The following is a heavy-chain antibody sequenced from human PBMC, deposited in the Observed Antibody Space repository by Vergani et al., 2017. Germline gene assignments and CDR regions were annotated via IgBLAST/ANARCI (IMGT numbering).Heavy chain of an antibody. CDR2: ISYDGTQK. CDR3: ATKSCGTPGCQIGYFRE. V-gene: IGHV3-30*03. D-gene: IGHD1-1*01. J-gene: IGHJ1*01. Sequence: QVQLVESGGGVVQPGRSLRLSCAASVFTFSSYGMHWVRPAPPKGLEWVAVISYDGTQKYYADSVKGRFTISRDNSKSTLYLQMNSLRTEDTAVYYCATKSCGTPGCQIGYFREWGQGTLVTVSS. CDR1: VFTFSSYG.